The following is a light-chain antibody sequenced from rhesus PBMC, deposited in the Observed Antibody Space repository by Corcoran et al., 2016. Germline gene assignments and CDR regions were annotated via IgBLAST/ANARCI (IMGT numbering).Light chain of an antibody. CDR2: EAS. Sequence: DIQMTQSPSSLSASVGDSVTITCRASQAITHDLAWSQQKPGQTPKLLISEASSLQIGIPSRFSGSGSGTDCTLTISDLQSEDVASYDCQHYYSSPWTFGQGTKVEIK. CDR3: QHYYSSPWT. CDR1: QAITHD. J-gene: IGKJ1*01. V-gene: IGKV1-80*01.